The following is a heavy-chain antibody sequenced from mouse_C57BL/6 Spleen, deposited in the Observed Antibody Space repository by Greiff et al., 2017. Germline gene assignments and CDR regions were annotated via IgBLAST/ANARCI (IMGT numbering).Heavy chain of an antibody. CDR1: GFTFSDAW. V-gene: IGHV6-6*01. CDR3: TRTGTYYFDY. J-gene: IGHJ2*01. Sequence: EVQGVESGGGLVQPGGSMKLSCAASGFTFSDAWMDWVRQSPEKGLEWVAEIRNKANNHATYYAESVKGRFTISRDDSKSSVYLQMNSLRAEDTDIYYCTRTGTYYFDYWGQGTTLTVSS. CDR2: IRNKANNHAT. D-gene: IGHD4-1*01.